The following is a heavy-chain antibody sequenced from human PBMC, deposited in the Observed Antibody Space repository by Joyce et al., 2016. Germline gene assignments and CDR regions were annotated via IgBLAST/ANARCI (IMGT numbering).Heavy chain of an antibody. V-gene: IGHV3-48*02. J-gene: IGHJ4*02. CDR1: GFTFSSYS. D-gene: IGHD5-12*01. Sequence: EVQLVESGGGLVQHGGSLRLSCVASGFTFSSYSMNWVRQAPGKGLEWVSFISSSSSLIYYADSVKGRFTISRDNAKNSLYLQMNSLRDEDTAVYFCATSSGYDLKFDSWGQGTLVTVSS. CDR2: ISSSSSLI. CDR3: ATSSGYDLKFDS.